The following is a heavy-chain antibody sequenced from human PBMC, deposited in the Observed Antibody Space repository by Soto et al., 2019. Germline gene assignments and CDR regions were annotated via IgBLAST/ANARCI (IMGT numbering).Heavy chain of an antibody. CDR2: MNPNSGNT. CDR3: ARSGYSSGWYHWYFDL. V-gene: IGHV1-8*01. CDR1: GYTFTSYD. J-gene: IGHJ2*01. D-gene: IGHD6-19*01. Sequence: SVKVSCKASGYTFTSYDINWVRQATGQGLEWMGWMNPNSGNTGYAQKFQGRVTMTRNTSISTAYMELSSLRSEDTAVYYCARSGYSSGWYHWYFDLWGRGTLVTV.